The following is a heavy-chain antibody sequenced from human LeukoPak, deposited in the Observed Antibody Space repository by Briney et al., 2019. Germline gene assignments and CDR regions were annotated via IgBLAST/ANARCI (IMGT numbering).Heavy chain of an antibody. D-gene: IGHD2-15*01. Sequence: SETLSLTCTVSGGSISSYYWSWSRQPAGKGLEWIGRIYTSGSTNYNPSLKSRVTMSVDTSKNQFSLKLSSVTAADTAVYYCARAYCSGGSCYFDYWGQGTLVTVSS. CDR1: GGSISSYY. J-gene: IGHJ4*02. CDR2: IYTSGST. V-gene: IGHV4-4*07. CDR3: ARAYCSGGSCYFDY.